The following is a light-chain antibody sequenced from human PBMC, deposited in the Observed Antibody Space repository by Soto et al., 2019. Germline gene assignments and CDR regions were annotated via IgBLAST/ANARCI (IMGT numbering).Light chain of an antibody. CDR1: SSDVGSYNL. CDR2: EGS. V-gene: IGLV2-23*01. Sequence: QSALTQPASVYGSPGQSITISCTGTSSDVGSYNLVSWYQQHPGKAPKLMIYEGSKRPSGGSNRFSGSKSGNTASLTISGLQAEDEADYYCCSYAGSSTLVFGGGTKVTVL. J-gene: IGLJ3*02. CDR3: CSYAGSSTLV.